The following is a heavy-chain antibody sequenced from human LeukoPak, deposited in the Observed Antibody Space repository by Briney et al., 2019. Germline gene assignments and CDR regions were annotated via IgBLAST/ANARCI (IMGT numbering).Heavy chain of an antibody. CDR1: GGSISSGGYS. D-gene: IGHD5/OR15-5a*01. CDR2: IYHSGST. Sequence: PSETLSLTCAVSGGSISSGGYSWGWIRQPPGKGLEWIGYIYHSGSTYYNPSLKSRVTISVDRSKNQFSLKLSSVTAADTAVYYCARRRDSFYYFDYWGQGTLVTVSS. V-gene: IGHV4-30-2*01. CDR3: ARRRDSFYYFDY. J-gene: IGHJ4*02.